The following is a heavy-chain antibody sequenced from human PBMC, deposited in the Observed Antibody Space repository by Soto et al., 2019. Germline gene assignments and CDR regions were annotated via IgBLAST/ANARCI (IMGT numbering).Heavy chain of an antibody. J-gene: IGHJ6*02. CDR1: GFTFSSYA. D-gene: IGHD3-10*01. V-gene: IGHV3-23*01. Sequence: GGSLRLSCAASGFTFSSYAMSWVRQAPGKGLEWVSAISGSGGSTYYADSVKGRFTISRDNSKNTLYLQMNSLRAEDTAVYYCAKDHVVRGVIIQSYGMDVWGQGTTVTVSS. CDR3: AKDHVVRGVIIQSYGMDV. CDR2: ISGSGGST.